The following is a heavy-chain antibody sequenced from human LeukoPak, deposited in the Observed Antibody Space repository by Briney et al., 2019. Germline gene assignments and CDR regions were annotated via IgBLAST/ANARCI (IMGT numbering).Heavy chain of an antibody. V-gene: IGHV3-7*01. D-gene: IGHD3-10*01. CDR1: GFTFSSYW. Sequence: GGSLRLSCAASGFTFSSYWMSWVRQAPGKGLEWVANIKQDGSEKYYVDSVKGRFTISRDNAKNSLYLQMNSLRAEDTAVYYCARDGGLWFGELGGNFDYWGQGTLVTVSS. CDR3: ARDGGLWFGELGGNFDY. J-gene: IGHJ4*02. CDR2: IKQDGSEK.